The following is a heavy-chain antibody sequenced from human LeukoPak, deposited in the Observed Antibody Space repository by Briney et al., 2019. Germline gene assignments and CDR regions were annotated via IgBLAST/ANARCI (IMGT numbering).Heavy chain of an antibody. J-gene: IGHJ4*02. CDR1: GYSFTSYW. V-gene: IGHV3-23*01. CDR2: ISGSGGTT. Sequence: GESLKISCKGSGYSFTSYWIGWVRQAPGKGLEWVSGISGSGGTTYYADSVKGRFTISRDNSKNTLSLQMNSLRAEDTTVYYCAKGATTVTAIYLFDYWGQGTLVTVSS. CDR3: AKGATTVTAIYLFDY. D-gene: IGHD4-17*01.